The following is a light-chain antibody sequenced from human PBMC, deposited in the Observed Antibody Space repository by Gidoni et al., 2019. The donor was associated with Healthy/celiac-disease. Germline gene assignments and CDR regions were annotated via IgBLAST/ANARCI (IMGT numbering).Light chain of an antibody. V-gene: IGKV1-39*01. CDR3: QQSYNTPLT. CDR1: QSISSY. J-gene: IGKJ4*01. Sequence: DIQITQSPSSLSASVGDRVTITCRASQSISSYLNWYQQKPGKAPKLLIYAASSLQSGVPSRFSGSGSGTDFTLTISSLQPEDFATYYCQQSYNTPLTFGEGTKVEIK. CDR2: AAS.